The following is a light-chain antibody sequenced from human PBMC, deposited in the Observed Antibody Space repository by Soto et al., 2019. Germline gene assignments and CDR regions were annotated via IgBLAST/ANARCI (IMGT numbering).Light chain of an antibody. Sequence: QSVLTRPPSASRTPGQRVTIPCSGSSSDIGSNSVNWYQQLPGAAPRLLIYANDHRPSGVPDRFSASKSGTSASLAISGVRSEDEAFYYCATWSDSLKGWVFGGGTKLTVL. CDR3: ATWSDSLKGWV. J-gene: IGLJ3*02. V-gene: IGLV1-44*01. CDR1: SSDIGSNS. CDR2: AND.